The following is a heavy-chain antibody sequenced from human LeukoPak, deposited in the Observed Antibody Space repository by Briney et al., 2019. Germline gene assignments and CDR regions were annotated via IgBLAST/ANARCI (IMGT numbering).Heavy chain of an antibody. CDR2: VYYSGGA. D-gene: IGHD6-13*01. V-gene: IGHV4-39*07. Sequence: SETLSLTCTVSGGSIRSGSDYWGWIRQPPGKGLEWVASVYYSGGAYYTPSLRGRVTISVDTSKNQISLKLNSVTAADTAVYYCARCGTGSWAYYYYMDVWGKGTTVTVSS. CDR1: GGSIRSGSDY. J-gene: IGHJ6*03. CDR3: ARCGTGSWAYYYYMDV.